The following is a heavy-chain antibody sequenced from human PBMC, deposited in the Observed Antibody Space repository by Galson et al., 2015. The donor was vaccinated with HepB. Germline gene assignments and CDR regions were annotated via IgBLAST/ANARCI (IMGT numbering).Heavy chain of an antibody. D-gene: IGHD3-10*01. CDR2: IYPGDSDT. Sequence: QPGAEVKKPGESLKISCKGSGYSFTSYRIGWGRQLPGKVLEWMGIIYPGDSDTRYSPSFQGQVTISTDKSISTAYLQWSSLKASDTAMYYCARTLEYYYGSGSLRFDPWGQGTLVTVSS. CDR3: ARTLEYYYGSGSLRFDP. J-gene: IGHJ5*02. V-gene: IGHV5-51*01. CDR1: GYSFTSYR.